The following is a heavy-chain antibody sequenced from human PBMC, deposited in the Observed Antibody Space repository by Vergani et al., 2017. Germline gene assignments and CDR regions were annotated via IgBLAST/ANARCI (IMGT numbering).Heavy chain of an antibody. CDR3: AKNPGMSTTRRYYAMDV. D-gene: IGHD5-24*01. J-gene: IGHJ6*02. V-gene: IGHV3-11*04. Sequence: LEESGGGSVKPGGSLRLSCAASGFKFSDHYMSWIRQAPGKGLEWVSHISPGASTVSYTDSVTGRFTVSRDNDNNSLTLDMKTLRVEETAVYYCAKNPGMSTTRRYYAMDVWGQGTTVTVSS. CDR1: GFKFSDHY. CDR2: ISPGASTV.